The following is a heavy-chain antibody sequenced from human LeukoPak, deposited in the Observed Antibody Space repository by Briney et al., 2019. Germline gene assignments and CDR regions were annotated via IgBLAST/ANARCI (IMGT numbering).Heavy chain of an antibody. D-gene: IGHD2-2*01. CDR3: ARGSVVVPAKSRGMDV. J-gene: IGHJ6*04. CDR2: INHSGST. Sequence: PSETLSLTCAVYGGSFSGYYWSWVRQPPGKGLEWMGEINHSGSTYYNPSLKSRVTISVDTSKNQFSLKLSSVTAADTAVYYCARGSVVVPAKSRGMDVWGKGTTVTVSS. V-gene: IGHV4-34*01. CDR1: GGSFSGYY.